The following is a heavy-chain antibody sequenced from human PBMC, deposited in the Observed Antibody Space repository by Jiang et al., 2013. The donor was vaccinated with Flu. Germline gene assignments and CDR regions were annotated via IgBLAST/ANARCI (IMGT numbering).Heavy chain of an antibody. CDR2: IIPIFGTA. J-gene: IGHJ4*02. V-gene: IGHV1-69*01. CDR1: GGTFSSYA. Sequence: SGAEVKKPGSSVKVSCKASGGTFSSYAISWVRQAPGQGLEWMGGIIPIFGTANYAQKFQGRVTITADESTSTAYMELSSLRSEDTAVYYCARSTIHYGSGSLTHPLDYWGQGTLVTVSS. D-gene: IGHD3-10*01. CDR3: ARSTIHYGSGSLTHPLDY.